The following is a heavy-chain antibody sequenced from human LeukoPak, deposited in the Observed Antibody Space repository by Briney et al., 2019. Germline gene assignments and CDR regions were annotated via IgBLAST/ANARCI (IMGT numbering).Heavy chain of an antibody. CDR3: ANVLSDAFDI. D-gene: IGHD2-8*02. V-gene: IGHV3-23*01. CDR1: GFTFSSYA. J-gene: IGHJ3*02. CDR2: ISGSGGST. Sequence: PGGSLRLSCAASGFTFSSYAMSWVRQAPGKGLEWVSAISGSGGSTYYADSVKGRFTISRDNSKNTLYLQMHSLRAEDTAVYSCANVLSDAFDIWGQGTMVTVSS.